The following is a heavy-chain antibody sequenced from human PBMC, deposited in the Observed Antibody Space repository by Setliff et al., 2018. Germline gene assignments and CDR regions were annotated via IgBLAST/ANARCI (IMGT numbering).Heavy chain of an antibody. J-gene: IGHJ4*02. CDR2: ISSNGGST. Sequence: GGSLRLSCSASGFTFSSYAMHWVRQAPGKGLEYVSAISSNGGSTYYADSVKGRFTISRDNSKNTLYLQMSSLRAEDTAVYYCVKDAVIAVAASGDFDYWGQGTLVTVSS. CDR3: VKDAVIAVAASGDFDY. CDR1: GFTFSSYA. D-gene: IGHD6-19*01. V-gene: IGHV3-64D*09.